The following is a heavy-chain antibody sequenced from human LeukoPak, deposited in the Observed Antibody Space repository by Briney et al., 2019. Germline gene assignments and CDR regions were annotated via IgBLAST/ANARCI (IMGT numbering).Heavy chain of an antibody. Sequence: GGSLRLSCAVSTFTFNNCWMTWVRQAPGKGLEWVANIKGDGTDKEYVDSVKGRFTISTDNAKKSLFLQMDSLRVEDTAVYYCARDPYDRGGYGAFDMWGQGTMVTVSS. V-gene: IGHV3-7*01. D-gene: IGHD3-22*01. CDR1: TFTFNNCW. CDR2: IKGDGTDK. CDR3: ARDPYDRGGYGAFDM. J-gene: IGHJ3*02.